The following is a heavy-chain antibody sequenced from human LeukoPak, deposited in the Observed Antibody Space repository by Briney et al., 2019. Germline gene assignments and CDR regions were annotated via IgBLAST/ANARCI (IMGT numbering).Heavy chain of an antibody. CDR3: ARRTGFDYYYYMDV. CDR1: GGSISSYY. Sequence: SETLSLTCTVSGGSISSYYWSWIRQPPGKGLEWIGYIYTSGSTNYNPSLKSRVTISVDTSKNQFSLKLSSVTVADTAVYYCARRTGFDYYYYMDVWGKGTTVTVSS. J-gene: IGHJ6*03. D-gene: IGHD3-10*01. V-gene: IGHV4-4*09. CDR2: IYTSGST.